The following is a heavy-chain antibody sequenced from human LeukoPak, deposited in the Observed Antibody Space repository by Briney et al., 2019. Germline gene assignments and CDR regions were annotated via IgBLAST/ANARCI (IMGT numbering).Heavy chain of an antibody. CDR1: GGTLSNTV. Sequence: GASVRVSCKGSGGTLSNTVITWVRPAPGQGPEWMGRIIPVLVSTNYAPQFHARVTITADKSTNTAYMDLSSLTSEDTAVYFCATGTGGYNEHWGQGTLVTVSS. D-gene: IGHD5-24*01. CDR3: ATGTGGYNEH. CDR2: IIPVLVST. J-gene: IGHJ4*02. V-gene: IGHV1-69*04.